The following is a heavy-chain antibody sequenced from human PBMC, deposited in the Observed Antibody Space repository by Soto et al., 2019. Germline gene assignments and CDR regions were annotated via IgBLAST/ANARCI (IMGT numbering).Heavy chain of an antibody. Sequence: QVQLVQSGAEVRRPGSSVRVSCKASGGTFSSSTISWVRQAPGQGLDWVGGITPIFGKANYAQRFQGRVTITADESTSTAYMELSSLRSEDTALYFCARGWGSDSTTYYYAYWGQGTSVTVSS. D-gene: IGHD3-22*01. CDR1: GGTFSSST. V-gene: IGHV1-69*01. CDR2: ITPIFGKA. CDR3: ARGWGSDSTTYYYAY. J-gene: IGHJ1*01.